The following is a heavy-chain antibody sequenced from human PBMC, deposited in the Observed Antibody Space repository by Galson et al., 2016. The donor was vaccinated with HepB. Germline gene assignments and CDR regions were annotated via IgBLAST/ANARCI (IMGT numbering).Heavy chain of an antibody. CDR1: GFIFRNFA. J-gene: IGHJ4*02. CDR3: AKSIMFRGVMAYYFDD. D-gene: IGHD3-10*01. V-gene: IGHV3-30*18. CDR2: ISFNGGET. Sequence: SLRLSCAASGFIFRNFAMHWVRQSPDKGLQWVAVISFNGGETYFADSVKGRFTISRDNSKNTLFLHMNGLRNEDTAVYYCAKSIMFRGVMAYYFDDRGQGTLVTVSS.